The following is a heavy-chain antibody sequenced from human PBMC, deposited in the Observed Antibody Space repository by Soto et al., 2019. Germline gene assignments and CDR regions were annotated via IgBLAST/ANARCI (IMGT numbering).Heavy chain of an antibody. J-gene: IGHJ4*02. CDR3: GGRRTPVLPQAYFAY. D-gene: IGHD3-16*01. Sequence: SEALSLTCTVSGGSVTNSSYYWGWIRQSPGKGLEWIGSVYYRGRSYSKSSVKSRVTISVDTSKNQFSLNFNSVTASDTALYYCGGRRTPVLPQAYFAYGARGAL. CDR1: GGSVTNSSYY. V-gene: IGHV4-39*01. CDR2: VYYRGRS.